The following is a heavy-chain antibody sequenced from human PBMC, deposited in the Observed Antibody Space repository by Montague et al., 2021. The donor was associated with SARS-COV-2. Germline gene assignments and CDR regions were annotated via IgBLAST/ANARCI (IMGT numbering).Heavy chain of an antibody. CDR2: ISYDGSNK. V-gene: IGHV3-30*04. CDR3: ARDNYDYVWGSYRYIY. CDR1: GFTFSSYA. J-gene: IGHJ4*02. Sequence: SRSLSLSASGFTFSSYAMHWVRQAPGKGLEWVAVISYDGSNKYYADSVKGRFTISRDNSKNTLYLQMNSLRAEDTAVYYCARDNYDYVWGSYRYIYWGQGTLVTASS. D-gene: IGHD3-16*02.